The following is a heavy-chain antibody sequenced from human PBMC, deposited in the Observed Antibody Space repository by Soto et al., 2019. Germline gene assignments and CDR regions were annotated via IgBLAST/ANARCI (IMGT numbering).Heavy chain of an antibody. D-gene: IGHD1-1*01. CDR3: ARTYVPGIAGFDP. Sequence: LRLSCAASGFTFSNYFMHWVRQVPGEGLVWVSRMSGDGKTISYADSVKGRFTISRDDAKNTLYLQMNSLRVKDTAVYYCARTYVPGIAGFDPWGQGTLVTVLL. V-gene: IGHV3-74*01. J-gene: IGHJ5*02. CDR2: MSGDGKTI. CDR1: GFTFSNYF.